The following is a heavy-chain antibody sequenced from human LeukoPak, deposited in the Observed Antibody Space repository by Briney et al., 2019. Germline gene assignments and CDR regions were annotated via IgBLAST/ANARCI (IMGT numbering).Heavy chain of an antibody. CDR3: ARDTYGSGSYYNAPLDY. Sequence: GGSLRLSCAASGFTFSDYYMRWIRQAPGKGLEWVSYISSSGSTIYYADSVKGRFTISRDNAKNSLYLQLNSLRAEDTAVYYCARDTYGSGSYYNAPLDYWGQGTLVTVSS. CDR2: ISSSGSTI. D-gene: IGHD3-10*01. CDR1: GFTFSDYY. V-gene: IGHV3-11*04. J-gene: IGHJ4*02.